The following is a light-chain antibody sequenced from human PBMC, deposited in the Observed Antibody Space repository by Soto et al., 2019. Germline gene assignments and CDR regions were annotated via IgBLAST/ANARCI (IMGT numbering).Light chain of an antibody. CDR1: SSDVGHYNY. CDR3: CSYAGTYTHWV. J-gene: IGLJ3*02. V-gene: IGLV2-11*01. CDR2: DVI. Sequence: QSALTQPRSVSGSPGQSVTISCTGTSSDVGHYNYVSWYQHHPGKAPKLMIYDVIKRPSGVPDRFSGSKSGNTASLTISGLQVEDEADYYCCSYAGTYTHWVFGGGTKLTVL.